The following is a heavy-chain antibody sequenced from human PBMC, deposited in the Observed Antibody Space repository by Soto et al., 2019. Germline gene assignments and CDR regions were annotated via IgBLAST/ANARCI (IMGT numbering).Heavy chain of an antibody. J-gene: IGHJ6*02. CDR2: IIPIFGTA. V-gene: IGHV1-69*12. Sequence: QVQLVQSGAEVKKPGSSVKVSCKASGGTFSSYAISWVRQAPGQGLEWMGGIIPIFGTANYAQKFQGRVTIXXAXSXETAYMELRSLRSEETGVYYCARRHQRRNGFYGMDVWGQGTTVTVSS. D-gene: IGHD2-8*01. CDR1: GGTFSSYA. CDR3: ARRHQRRNGFYGMDV.